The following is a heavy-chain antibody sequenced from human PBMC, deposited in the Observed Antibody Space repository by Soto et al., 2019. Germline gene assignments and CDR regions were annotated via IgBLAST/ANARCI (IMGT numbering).Heavy chain of an antibody. CDR3: ARKVRSGWFFDY. Sequence: RASVKVSCKASGYTFTSYGISWVRQAPEQGLEWMGWISAYNGNTNYAQKLQGRVTMTTDTSTSTAYMELRSLRSDDTAVYYCARKVRSGWFFDYWGQGTLVTVSS. CDR1: GYTFTSYG. J-gene: IGHJ4*02. D-gene: IGHD6-19*01. CDR2: ISAYNGNT. V-gene: IGHV1-18*01.